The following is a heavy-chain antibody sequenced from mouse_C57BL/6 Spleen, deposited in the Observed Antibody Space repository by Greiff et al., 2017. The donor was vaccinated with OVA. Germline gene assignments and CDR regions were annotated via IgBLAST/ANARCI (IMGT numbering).Heavy chain of an antibody. D-gene: IGHD1-1*01. CDR3: AGHAIITTVVATGYFDY. CDR2: ISSGGSYT. J-gene: IGHJ2*01. Sequence: EVKVVESGGDLVKPGGSLKLSCAASGFTFSSYGMSWVRQTPDKRLEWVATISSGGSYTYYPDSVKGRFTISRDNAKNTLYLQMSSLKSEDTAMYYWAGHAIITTVVATGYFDYWGQGTTLTVSS. CDR1: GFTFSSYG. V-gene: IGHV5-6*01.